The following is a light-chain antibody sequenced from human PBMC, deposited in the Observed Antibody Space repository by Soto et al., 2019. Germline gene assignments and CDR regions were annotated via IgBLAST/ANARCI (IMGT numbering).Light chain of an antibody. CDR3: GSWDSSLRAYV. J-gene: IGLJ1*01. CDR2: DDD. Sequence: QPVLTQPPSVSAAPGQRVTISCSGSSSNIGGNSVSWYQQLPGTAPKLLIYDDDKRPSGIPDRFSGSKSGTSATLGITGFQTGDEADYYCGSWDSSLRAYVFGTGTKLTVL. V-gene: IGLV1-51*01. CDR1: SSNIGGNS.